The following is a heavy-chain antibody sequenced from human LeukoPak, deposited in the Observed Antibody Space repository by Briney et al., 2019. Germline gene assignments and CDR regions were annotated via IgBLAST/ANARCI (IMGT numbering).Heavy chain of an antibody. CDR3: ARERWSDTSGYFDY. J-gene: IGHJ4*02. CDR2: INPNTGDT. V-gene: IGHV1-2*02. Sequence: ASVKVSCKASGYTFSSYGITWVRQAPGQGLEWVGWINPNTGDTNYAQQFQGRVTMTRDTSISTAYMELSRLTSDDTAVYYCARERWSDTSGYFDYWGQGTLVTVSS. D-gene: IGHD3-22*01. CDR1: GYTFSSYG.